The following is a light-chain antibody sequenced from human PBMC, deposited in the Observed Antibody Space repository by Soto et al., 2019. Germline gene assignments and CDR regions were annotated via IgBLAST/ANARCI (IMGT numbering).Light chain of an antibody. CDR1: QSISSW. V-gene: IGKV1-5*03. J-gene: IGKJ1*01. CDR2: KAS. CDR3: QQYNGT. Sequence: DIQMTQSPSTLSASVGDRVTNTCRASQSISSWLAWYQQKPGKAPKLLIYKASSLESGVPSRFSGSGSGIEFTLTISSLQPDDFSTYYCQQYNGTFGQGTKVEIK.